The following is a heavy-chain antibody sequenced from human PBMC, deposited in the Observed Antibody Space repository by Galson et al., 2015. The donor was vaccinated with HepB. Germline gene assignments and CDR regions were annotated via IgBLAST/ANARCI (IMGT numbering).Heavy chain of an antibody. CDR2: IRQDGSEK. J-gene: IGHJ4*02. V-gene: IGHV3-7*01. Sequence: SLRLSCAASGFTFSNYWMTWVRQAPGKGLEWVANIRQDGSEKYYVDSVKGRFTISRDNAKNSLYLQMSSLRAEDTAVYYCASRLYDSSGYHFFQYWGQGTLVTVSS. CDR3: ASRLYDSSGYHFFQY. D-gene: IGHD3-22*01. CDR1: GFTFSNYW.